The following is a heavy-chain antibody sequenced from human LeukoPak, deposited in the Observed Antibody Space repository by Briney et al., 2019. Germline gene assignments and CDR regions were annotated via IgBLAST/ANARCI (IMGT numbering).Heavy chain of an antibody. D-gene: IGHD2-2*01. J-gene: IGHJ4*02. Sequence: ASVKVSCKASGGTFSSYAISWVRQAPGQGLEWMGGIIPIFGTANYAQKFQGRVTITTDESTSTAYMELSSLRSEDTAVYYCAKIPKGGYFDSWGQGTLVTVSS. CDR2: IIPIFGTA. CDR3: AKIPKGGYFDS. CDR1: GGTFSSYA. V-gene: IGHV1-69*05.